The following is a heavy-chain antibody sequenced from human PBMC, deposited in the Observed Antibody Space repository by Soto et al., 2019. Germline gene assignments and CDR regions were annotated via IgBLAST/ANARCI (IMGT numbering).Heavy chain of an antibody. V-gene: IGHV1-2*02. CDR1: GYTFTGYY. Sequence: ASVKVSCKASGYTFTGYYMHWVRQAPGQGLEWMGWINPNSGGTNYAQKFQGRVTMTRDTSISTAYMELSRQRSDDTAVYYCAREKYFDWLFRALGMDVWGQGTTVTVSS. CDR2: INPNSGGT. D-gene: IGHD3-9*01. J-gene: IGHJ6*02. CDR3: AREKYFDWLFRALGMDV.